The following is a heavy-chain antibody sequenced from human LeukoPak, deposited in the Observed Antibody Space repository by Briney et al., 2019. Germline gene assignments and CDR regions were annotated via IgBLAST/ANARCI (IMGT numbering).Heavy chain of an antibody. V-gene: IGHV3-11*04. J-gene: IGHJ6*04. CDR2: ISTRDNTI. CDR3: AELGITMIGGV. D-gene: IGHD3-10*02. CDR1: GFTFSDYY. Sequence: GGSLRLSCTASGFTFSDYYMSWIRQTPGKGLEWLSYISTRDNTIQYADSVKGRFTISRDNAKNSLYLQMNSLRAEDTAVYYRAELGITMIGGVWGKGTTVTISS.